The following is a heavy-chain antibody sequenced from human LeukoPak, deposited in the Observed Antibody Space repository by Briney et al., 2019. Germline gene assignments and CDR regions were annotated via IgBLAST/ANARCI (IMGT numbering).Heavy chain of an antibody. Sequence: GGSLRLSCAASGFTFSSYAMSWVRQAPGKGLEWVANIKQDGSEKYYVDSVKGRFTISRDNAKNSLYLQMNSLRAEDTAVYYCAKEIELIVEDDYWGQGTLVTVSS. CDR1: GFTFSSYA. D-gene: IGHD3-22*01. CDR3: AKEIELIVEDDY. J-gene: IGHJ4*02. CDR2: IKQDGSEK. V-gene: IGHV3-7*03.